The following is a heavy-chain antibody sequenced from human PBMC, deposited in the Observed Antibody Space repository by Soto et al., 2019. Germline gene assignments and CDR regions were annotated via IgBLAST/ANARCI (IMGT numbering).Heavy chain of an antibody. Sequence: SVKVSCKASGGTFSSYAISWVRQAPGQGLEWMGGIIPIFGTANYAQKFQGRVTITADESTSTAYMELSSLRSEDTAVYYCARGGYGSGSYLIRKYYYYGMDVWGQGTTVTVSS. CDR1: GGTFSSYA. CDR2: IIPIFGTA. D-gene: IGHD3-10*01. J-gene: IGHJ6*02. CDR3: ARGGYGSGSYLIRKYYYYGMDV. V-gene: IGHV1-69*13.